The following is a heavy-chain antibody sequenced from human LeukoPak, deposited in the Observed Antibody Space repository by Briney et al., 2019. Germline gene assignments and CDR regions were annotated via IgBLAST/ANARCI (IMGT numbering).Heavy chain of an antibody. J-gene: IGHJ5*02. CDR3: ARGEVLSGWYFGFDP. CDR2: ISGSGGST. Sequence: GGSLRLSCAASGFTFSSYAMSWVRQAPGKGLEWVSAISGSGGSTYYADSVKGRFTISRDNAKNSLYLQMNSLRAEDTAVYYCARGEVLSGWYFGFDPWGQRTLVTVSS. CDR1: GFTFSSYA. V-gene: IGHV3-23*01. D-gene: IGHD6-19*01.